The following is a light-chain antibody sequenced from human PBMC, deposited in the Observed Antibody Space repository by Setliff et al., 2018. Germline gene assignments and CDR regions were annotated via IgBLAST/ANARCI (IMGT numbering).Light chain of an antibody. CDR1: GRDVGSYDL. CDR2: GAS. Sequence: QSALTQPASVSGSPGQSITISCSGTGRDVGSYDLVSWYQQHPGKAPQLIIYGASKRPSGVSDRFSGSKSGNTASLTISGLQVEDEADYYCSSYTGNTFIFAAGTKATVL. CDR3: SSYTGNTFI. V-gene: IGLV2-14*03. J-gene: IGLJ1*01.